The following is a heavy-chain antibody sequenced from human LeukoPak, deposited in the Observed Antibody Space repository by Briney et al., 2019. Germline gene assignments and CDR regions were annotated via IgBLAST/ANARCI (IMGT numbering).Heavy chain of an antibody. D-gene: IGHD1-26*01. CDR2: IKEDGREK. V-gene: IGHV3-7*01. CDR3: AKDEVGGHFEY. CDR1: GFTFRSYW. Sequence: GGSLRPSCAASGFTFRSYWMSWVRQAPGKGLEWVAKIKEDGREKYYVDSVKGRFTISRDNAKNSLYLQMNSLRAEDTAVYYCAKDEVGGHFEYWGQGTLVTVSS. J-gene: IGHJ4*02.